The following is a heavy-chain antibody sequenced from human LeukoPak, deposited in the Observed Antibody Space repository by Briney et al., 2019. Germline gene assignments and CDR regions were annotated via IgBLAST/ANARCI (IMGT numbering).Heavy chain of an antibody. CDR2: ISGSGGST. D-gene: IGHD4-11*01. J-gene: IGHJ4*02. CDR1: GFTFSSYA. CDR3: AKGLYSNYGRGYYFDY. Sequence: PGGSLRLSCAASGFTFSSYAMSWVRQAPGKGLEWVSAISGSGGSTYYADSVKGRFTISRDNSKNTLYLQMNSLRAEDTAVYYCAKGLYSNYGRGYYFDYWGQGTLVTVSS. V-gene: IGHV3-23*01.